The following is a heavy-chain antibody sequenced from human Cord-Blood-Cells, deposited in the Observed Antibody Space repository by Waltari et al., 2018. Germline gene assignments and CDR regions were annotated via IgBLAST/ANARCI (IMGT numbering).Heavy chain of an antibody. CDR3: ARGGGGDHNWDDAFDI. J-gene: IGHJ3*02. CDR1: GGTFSSYA. V-gene: IGHV1-69*06. CDR2: IIPIFGTA. D-gene: IGHD1-20*01. Sequence: QVQLVQSGAEVKKPGSSVKVSCKASGGTFSSYAISWVRQAPGQGLEWMGGIIPIFGTANYAQKFQGRVTITADKPTSKAYMELSSLRSEDTAVYYCARGGGGDHNWDDAFDIWGQGTMVTVSS.